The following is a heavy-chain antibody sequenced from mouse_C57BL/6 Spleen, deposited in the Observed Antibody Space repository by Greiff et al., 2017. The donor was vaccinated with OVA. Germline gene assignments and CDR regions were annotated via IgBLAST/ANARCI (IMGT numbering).Heavy chain of an antibody. CDR3: ARSLVATDAMDY. J-gene: IGHJ4*01. Sequence: QVQLQQSGAELVKPGASVKLSCKASGYTFTSYWMHWVKQRPGQGLEWIGMIHPNSGSTNYNEKFKSKATLTVDKSSSTAYMQLSSLTSEDSAVYYCARSLVATDAMDYWGQGTSVTVSS. D-gene: IGHD1-1*01. CDR1: GYTFTSYW. V-gene: IGHV1-64*01. CDR2: IHPNSGST.